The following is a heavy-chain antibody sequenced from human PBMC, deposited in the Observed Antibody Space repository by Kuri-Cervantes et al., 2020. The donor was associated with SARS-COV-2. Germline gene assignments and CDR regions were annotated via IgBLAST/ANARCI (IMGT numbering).Heavy chain of an antibody. CDR3: AKRSGWGYFDY. D-gene: IGHD7-27*01. V-gene: IGHV3-23*01. Sequence: GGSLRLSCAASGFTFSSYAMSWVRQAPGKGLEWASAISGSGGSTYYADSVKGRFTISRDNAKNSLYLQMNSLRAEDTAVYYCAKRSGWGYFDYWGQGTLVTVSS. CDR2: ISGSGGST. CDR1: GFTFSSYA. J-gene: IGHJ4*02.